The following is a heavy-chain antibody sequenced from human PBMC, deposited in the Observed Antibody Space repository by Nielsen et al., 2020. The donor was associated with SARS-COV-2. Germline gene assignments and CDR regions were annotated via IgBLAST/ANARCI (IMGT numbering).Heavy chain of an antibody. J-gene: IGHJ6*02. CDR3: AKDENCSGGSCLDV. D-gene: IGHD2-15*01. CDR1: GFTFSSYS. Sequence: GESLKISCAASGFTFSSYSMNWVRQAPGKGLEWVSSISSSSSYIYYADSVKGRFTISRDNAKNSLYLQMNSLRAEDTAVYYCAKDENCSGGSCLDVWGQGTTVTVSS. CDR2: ISSSSSYI. V-gene: IGHV3-21*01.